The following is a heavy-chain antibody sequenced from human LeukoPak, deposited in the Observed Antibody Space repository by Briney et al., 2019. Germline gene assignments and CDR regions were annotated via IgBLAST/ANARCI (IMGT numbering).Heavy chain of an antibody. CDR3: ASAALYYDFWSGYDY. Sequence: ASVKVSCKASGYTFTGYYMHWVRQAPGQGLEWMGWINPNSGGTNYARKFQGRVTMTRDTSISTAYMELSRPRSDDTAVYYCASAALYYDFWSGYDYWGQGTLVTVSS. CDR2: INPNSGGT. V-gene: IGHV1-2*02. D-gene: IGHD3-3*01. J-gene: IGHJ4*02. CDR1: GYTFTGYY.